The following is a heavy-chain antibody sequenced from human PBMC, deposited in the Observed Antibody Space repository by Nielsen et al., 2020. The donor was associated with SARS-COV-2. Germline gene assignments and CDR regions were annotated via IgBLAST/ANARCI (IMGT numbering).Heavy chain of an antibody. Sequence: GESLKISCAASGFTFSSYGMHWVRQAPGKGLEWVAVISYDGSNKYYADSVKGRFTISRDNSKNTLYLQMNSLRAEDTAVYYCARIETSDYYYYGMDVWGQGNPGHRLL. CDR3: ARIETSDYYYYGMDV. CDR2: ISYDGSNK. V-gene: IGHV3-30*03. J-gene: IGHJ6*02. CDR1: GFTFSSYG. D-gene: IGHD6-6*01.